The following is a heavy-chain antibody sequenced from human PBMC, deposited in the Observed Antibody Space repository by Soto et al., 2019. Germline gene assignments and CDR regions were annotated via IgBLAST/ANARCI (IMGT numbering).Heavy chain of an antibody. CDR2: IDPSDSYT. Sequence: PGESLKISCKGSGYSFTSYWISWVRQMPGKGLEWMGRIDPSDSYTNYSPSFQGHVTISADKSISTAYLQWSSLKASDTAMYYCARGVAGTYYYYGMDVWGQGPTVTVSS. J-gene: IGHJ6*02. D-gene: IGHD6-19*01. CDR1: GYSFTSYW. CDR3: ARGVAGTYYYYGMDV. V-gene: IGHV5-10-1*01.